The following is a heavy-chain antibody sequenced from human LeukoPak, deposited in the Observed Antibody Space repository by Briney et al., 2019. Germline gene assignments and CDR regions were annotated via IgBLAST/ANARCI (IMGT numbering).Heavy chain of an antibody. CDR1: GYTFTGYY. CDR2: INPNSGGT. D-gene: IGHD3-10*01. V-gene: IGHV1-2*02. J-gene: IGHJ6*02. CDR3: ARDMVRGVIVENPHYYYYGMDV. Sequence: ASVKVSCKASGYTFTGYYMHWVRQAPGQGLEWMGWINPNSGGTNYAQKLQGRVTMTTDTSTSTAYMELRSLRSDDTAVYYCARDMVRGVIVENPHYYYYGMDVWGQGTTVTVSS.